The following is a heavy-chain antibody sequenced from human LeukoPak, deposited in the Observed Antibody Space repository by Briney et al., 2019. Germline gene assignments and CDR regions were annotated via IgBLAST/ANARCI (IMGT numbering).Heavy chain of an antibody. CDR3: ARSITIFGVVVRYFDY. Sequence: GGSLRLSCAASGFTFSGYTMNWVRQAPGKGLEWVSSIGSRSSYIYYADSVKGRFTISRDNAKNSLYLQMNSLRAEDTAVYYCARSITIFGVVVRYFDYWGQGTLVTVSS. CDR1: GFTFSGYT. D-gene: IGHD3-3*01. J-gene: IGHJ4*02. CDR2: IGSRSSYI. V-gene: IGHV3-21*01.